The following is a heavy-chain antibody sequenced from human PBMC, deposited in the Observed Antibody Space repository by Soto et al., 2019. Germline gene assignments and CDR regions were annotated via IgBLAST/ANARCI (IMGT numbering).Heavy chain of an antibody. J-gene: IGHJ4*02. Sequence: QVQLVQSGAEVKKPGSSVKVSCKASGGTFSSYAISWVRQAPGQGLEWMGGIIPIFGTANYAQKFQGRVTTTADESTSTGKIELSSLGSEDTAVYYWAEGDTAMAFDSWGQGTLVTVSS. V-gene: IGHV1-69*01. CDR1: GGTFSSYA. CDR2: IIPIFGTA. CDR3: AEGDTAMAFDS. D-gene: IGHD5-18*01.